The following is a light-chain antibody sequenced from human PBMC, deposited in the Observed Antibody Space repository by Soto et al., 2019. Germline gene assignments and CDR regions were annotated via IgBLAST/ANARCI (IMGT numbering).Light chain of an antibody. J-gene: IGKJ4*01. V-gene: IGKV3-15*01. CDR2: DAS. Sequence: EIVMTQSPDTLSVSAGERVTLSCRASQNIRGSLAWYQQKPGQPPRLLIYDASTGATGIPDRFSASGSGTEFTLTISSLQSEDFAVYYCQQYNRWPLSFGGGTKVELK. CDR1: QNIRGS. CDR3: QQYNRWPLS.